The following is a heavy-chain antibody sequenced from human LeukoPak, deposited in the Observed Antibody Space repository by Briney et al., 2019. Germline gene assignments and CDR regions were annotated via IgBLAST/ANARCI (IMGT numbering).Heavy chain of an antibody. J-gene: IGHJ4*02. CDR3: AKDVGYSHGYSFDY. CDR2: IYSGGST. V-gene: IGHV3-66*01. CDR1: GFTLSYSW. Sequence: GGSLRLSCAASGFTLSYSWMHWVRQAPGKGLEWVSVIYSGGSTYYADSVKGRFTISRDNSKNTLYLQMNSLRAEDTAVYYCAKDVGYSHGYSFDYWGQGTQVTVSS. D-gene: IGHD5-18*01.